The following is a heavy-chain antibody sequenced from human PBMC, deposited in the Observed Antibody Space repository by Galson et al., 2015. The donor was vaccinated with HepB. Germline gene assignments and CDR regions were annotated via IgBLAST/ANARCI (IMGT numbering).Heavy chain of an antibody. Sequence: SLRLSCAASGFTFSSYAMSWVRQAPGKGLEWVSAISGSGGSTYCADSVKGRFTISRDNSKNMLYLQMNSLRAEDTAVYYCAKDVRITIFGVVMHYGMDVWGQGTTVTVSS. D-gene: IGHD3-3*01. CDR1: GFTFSSYA. J-gene: IGHJ6*02. CDR2: ISGSGGST. CDR3: AKDVRITIFGVVMHYGMDV. V-gene: IGHV3-23*01.